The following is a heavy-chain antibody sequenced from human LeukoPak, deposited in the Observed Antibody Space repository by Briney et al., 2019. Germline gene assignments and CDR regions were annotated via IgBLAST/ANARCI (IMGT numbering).Heavy chain of an antibody. CDR1: GFTFSNAW. CDR2: IRSKADGGTP. D-gene: IGHD1-26*01. CDR3: STGASY. J-gene: IGHJ4*02. Sequence: GGSLRLSCAASGFTFSNAWMSWVRQAPGKGLEWVGRIRSKADGGTPDYAAPVKGRVTISRDDSTNTLYLQMNSLKIEDTAVYYCSTGASYWGQGTLVTVSS. V-gene: IGHV3-15*01.